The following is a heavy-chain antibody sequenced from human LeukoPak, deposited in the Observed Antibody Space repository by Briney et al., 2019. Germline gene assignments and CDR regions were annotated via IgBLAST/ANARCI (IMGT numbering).Heavy chain of an antibody. D-gene: IGHD5-18*01. CDR3: ARGSYGYEY. CDR2: INSDGSST. CDR1: GFTFSSYW. J-gene: IGHJ4*02. V-gene: IGHV3-74*01. Sequence: GGSLRLSCAASGFTFSSYWMHWVRHGPGKGLVWVSRINSDGSSTTYAASVKGRFTISRDNAKNTLYLQMNSLRAEDTAVYYCARGSYGYEYWGQGTLVTVSS.